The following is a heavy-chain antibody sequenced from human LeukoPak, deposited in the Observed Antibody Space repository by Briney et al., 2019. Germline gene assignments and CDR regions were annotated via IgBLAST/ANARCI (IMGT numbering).Heavy chain of an antibody. D-gene: IGHD4-11*01. CDR2: ISYDGSNK. CDR3: AKNGIAYSNYQYYFDY. Sequence: PGRSLRLSCAASGFTFSSYGMHWVRQAPGKGLEWVAVISYDGSNKYYADSVKGRFTISRDKSKNTLYLQMNSLRAEDTAVYYCAKNGIAYSNYQYYFDYWGQGTLVTVSS. CDR1: GFTFSSYG. V-gene: IGHV3-30*18. J-gene: IGHJ4*02.